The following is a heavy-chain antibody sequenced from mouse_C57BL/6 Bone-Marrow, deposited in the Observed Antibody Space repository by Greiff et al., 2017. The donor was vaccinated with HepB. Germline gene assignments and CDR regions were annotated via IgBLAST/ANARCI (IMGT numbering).Heavy chain of an antibody. Sequence: QVQLQQPGAELVMPGASVKLSCKASGYTFTSYWMHWVKQRPGQGLEWIGEIDPSDSYTNYNQKFKGKSTLTVDKSSSTAYMQLSSLTSEASAVYYCAREGLDSSGAWFAYWGQGTLVTVSA. CDR2: IDPSDSYT. J-gene: IGHJ3*01. V-gene: IGHV1-69*01. CDR1: GYTFTSYW. D-gene: IGHD3-2*01. CDR3: AREGLDSSGAWFAY.